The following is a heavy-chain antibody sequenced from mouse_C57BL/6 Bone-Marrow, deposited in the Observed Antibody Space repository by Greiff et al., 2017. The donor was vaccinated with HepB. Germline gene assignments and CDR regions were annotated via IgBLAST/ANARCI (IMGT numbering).Heavy chain of an antibody. CDR1: GYTFTSYW. Sequence: QVQLQQPGAELVKPGASVKLSCKASGYTFTSYWMHWVKQRPGRGLEWIGRIDPNSGGTKYNEKFKSKATLTVDKHTRTAYMQLSSLTSEDSAVYYCARPIYYDYPYAMDYWGQGTSVTVSS. V-gene: IGHV1-72*01. CDR2: IDPNSGGT. J-gene: IGHJ4*01. CDR3: ARPIYYDYPYAMDY. D-gene: IGHD2-4*01.